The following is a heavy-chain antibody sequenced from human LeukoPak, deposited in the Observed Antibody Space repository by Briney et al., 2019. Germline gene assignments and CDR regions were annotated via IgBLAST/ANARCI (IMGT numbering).Heavy chain of an antibody. CDR2: INPNSGGT. Sequence: ASVKVSCKASGYTFTGYYMHWVRQAPGQGLEWMGLINPNSGGTNYAHKFQGRVTMTMDRSISTAYMELSRLRSDDTAVYFCAREPGLRGNWFDPWGQGTLVSVSS. CDR1: GYTFTGYY. D-gene: IGHD4-17*01. J-gene: IGHJ5*02. CDR3: AREPGLRGNWFDP. V-gene: IGHV1-2*02.